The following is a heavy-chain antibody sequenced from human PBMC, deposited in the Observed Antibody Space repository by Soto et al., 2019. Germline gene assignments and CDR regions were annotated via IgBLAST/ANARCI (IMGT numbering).Heavy chain of an antibody. CDR1: GYTFTDYW. V-gene: IGHV5-51*01. CDR3: AGQGNGAEGFDY. J-gene: IGHJ4*02. Sequence: GESLKISCKGSGYTFTDYWIGWVRQLPGKGLEWMRIIYPGDSDTRYSPSFQGHVTITVDKSTSTAYLQWSSLKISDTAMYDCAGQGNGAEGFDYWGQGTLVTVSS. D-gene: IGHD4-17*01. CDR2: IYPGDSDT.